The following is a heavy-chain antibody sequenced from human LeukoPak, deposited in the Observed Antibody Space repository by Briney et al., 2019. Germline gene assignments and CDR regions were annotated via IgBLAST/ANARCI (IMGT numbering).Heavy chain of an antibody. J-gene: IGHJ4*02. CDR2: ISAYNGNT. V-gene: IGHV1-18*04. CDR3: ARDRFILGYCSGGSCPFDY. Sequence: ASAKVSCKASGYTFTSYGISWVRQAPGQGLEWMGWISAYNGNTNYAQKLQGRVTMTTDTSTSTAYMELRSLRSDDTAVYYCARDRFILGYCSGGSCPFDYWGQGTLVTVSS. D-gene: IGHD2-15*01. CDR1: GYTFTSYG.